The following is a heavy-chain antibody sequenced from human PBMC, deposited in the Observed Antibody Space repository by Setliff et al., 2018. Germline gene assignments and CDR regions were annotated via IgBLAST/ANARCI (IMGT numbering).Heavy chain of an antibody. CDR1: GYTFTSYY. CDR2: INARDGTT. J-gene: IGHJ4*02. Sequence: ASVKVSCKASGYTFTSYYIHWVRQAPGQGPEWMGIINARDGTTTYAQKFQGRVTMTRDTSTNTVYMQLSSLKSDDTAVYYCARGCSLTSCGLDYWGQGSLVTVSS. CDR3: ARGCSLTSCGLDY. V-gene: IGHV1-46*01. D-gene: IGHD2-2*01.